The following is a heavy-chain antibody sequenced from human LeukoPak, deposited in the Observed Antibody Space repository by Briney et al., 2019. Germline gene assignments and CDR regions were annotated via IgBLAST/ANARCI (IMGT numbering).Heavy chain of an antibody. J-gene: IGHJ4*01. Sequence: GGSLTQSCAASGFTFNSYNINWVRQAPGKGLEWVSSISSGSIYIYYADSVKGRFTVSRDNAKNTLYLQMNSLRAEDTAVYYCVGPWVSGGHYFYYWGHGALCTVSS. CDR1: GFTFNSYN. V-gene: IGHV3-21*01. D-gene: IGHD6-13*01. CDR2: ISSGSIYI. CDR3: VGPWVSGGHYFYY.